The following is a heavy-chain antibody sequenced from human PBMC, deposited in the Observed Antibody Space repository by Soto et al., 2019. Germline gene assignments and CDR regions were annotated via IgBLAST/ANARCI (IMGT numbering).Heavy chain of an antibody. CDR3: ARHPHPLKWWTGSYSLRFDY. Sequence: GESLKISCKGSVYSFTSCWIGWVRQMPGKGLEWMGIIYPGDSDTRYSPSFQGQVTISADKSINTTYLQWSSLKASDTAMFYCARHPHPLKWWTGSYSLRFDYWGQGTLVTVSS. CDR2: IYPGDSDT. D-gene: IGHD1-26*01. V-gene: IGHV5-51*01. J-gene: IGHJ4*02. CDR1: VYSFTSCW.